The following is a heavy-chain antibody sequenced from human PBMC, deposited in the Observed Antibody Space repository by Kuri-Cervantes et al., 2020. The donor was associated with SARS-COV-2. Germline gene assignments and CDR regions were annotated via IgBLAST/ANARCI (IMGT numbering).Heavy chain of an antibody. D-gene: IGHD4-11*01. J-gene: IGHJ6*03. CDR3: ARVRATVPNYYYYYYYMDV. CDR2: IYSGGST. Sequence: GGSLRLSCAASGFTVSSNYMSWVRQAPGKGLEWVSVIYSGGSTYYADSVKGRFTISRDNSKNTLYLQMNSLRAEDTAVYYCARVRATVPNYYYYYYYMDVWGKGTTATVSS. CDR1: GFTVSSNY. V-gene: IGHV3-53*01.